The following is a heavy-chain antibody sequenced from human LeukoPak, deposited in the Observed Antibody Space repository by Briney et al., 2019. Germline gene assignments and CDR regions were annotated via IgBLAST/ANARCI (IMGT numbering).Heavy chain of an antibody. D-gene: IGHD3-3*01. CDR3: ARDQLQGGYYDFWSGYPSDGMDV. J-gene: IGHJ6*02. CDR2: IYYSGST. CDR1: GGSISSGGYY. Sequence: PSETLSLTCTVSGGSISSGGYYWSWIRQHPGKGLEWIGYIYYSGSTYYNPSLKSRVTISVDTSKNQFSLKLSSVTAADTAVYYCARDQLQGGYYDFWSGYPSDGMDVWGQGTTVTVSS. V-gene: IGHV4-31*03.